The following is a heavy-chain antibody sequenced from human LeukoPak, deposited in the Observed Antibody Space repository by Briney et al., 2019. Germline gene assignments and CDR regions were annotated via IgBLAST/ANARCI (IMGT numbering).Heavy chain of an antibody. J-gene: IGHJ4*02. CDR1: GGSISSSSYY. Sequence: SETLSLTCTVSGGSISSSSYYWGWIRQPPGKGLEWIGSIYYSGSTYYNPSLKSRVTISVDTSKNQFSLKLSSVTAADTAVYYCARHSLAYCSGGSCDGVDHWGQGTLVTVSS. CDR2: IYYSGST. D-gene: IGHD2-15*01. CDR3: ARHSLAYCSGGSCDGVDH. V-gene: IGHV4-39*01.